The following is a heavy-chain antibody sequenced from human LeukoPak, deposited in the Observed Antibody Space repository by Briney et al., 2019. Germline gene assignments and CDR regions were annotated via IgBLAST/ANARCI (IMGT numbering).Heavy chain of an antibody. CDR2: IYYSGNT. CDR1: GGSISGSSYY. D-gene: IGHD2/OR15-2a*01. J-gene: IGHJ4*01. Sequence: NPSETLSLTCTVSGGSISGSSYYWGWIRQPPGKGLEWIGSIYYSGNTYYNPSLKSRVTISVDTSKNQFSLKLNSVTATDTAVYYCGRKYWAWGPGTLGPGSP. CDR3: GRKYWA. V-gene: IGHV4-39*01.